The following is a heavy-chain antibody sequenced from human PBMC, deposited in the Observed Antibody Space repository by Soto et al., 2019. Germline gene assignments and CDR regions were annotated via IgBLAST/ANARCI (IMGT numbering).Heavy chain of an antibody. J-gene: IGHJ6*02. CDR2: INSDGSNT. CDR3: ARDYRDSSGYYYERIGYYYYGMDV. D-gene: IGHD3-22*01. CDR1: GFTFSSYW. Sequence: GGSLRLSCAASGFTFSSYWMHWVRQAPEKGLMWVSHINSDGSNTSYADSVKGRFTISRDNSKNTLYLQMNSLRAEDTAVYYCARDYRDSSGYYYERIGYYYYGMDVWGQGTTVTVSS. V-gene: IGHV3-74*01.